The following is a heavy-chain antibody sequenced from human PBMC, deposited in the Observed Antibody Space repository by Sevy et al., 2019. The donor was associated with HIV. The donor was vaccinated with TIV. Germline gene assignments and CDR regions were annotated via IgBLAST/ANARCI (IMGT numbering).Heavy chain of an antibody. D-gene: IGHD3-10*01. CDR3: ASSKGDYYYGSGSLHADY. J-gene: IGHJ4*02. V-gene: IGHV3-74*01. Sequence: GGSLRLSCAAFGFTFSSYWMHWVRQAPGKGLVWVSRINSDGSSTSYADSVKGRFTISRDNAKNTLYLQMNSLRAEDTAVYYCASSKGDYYYGSGSLHADYWGQGTLVTVSS. CDR2: INSDGSST. CDR1: GFTFSSYW.